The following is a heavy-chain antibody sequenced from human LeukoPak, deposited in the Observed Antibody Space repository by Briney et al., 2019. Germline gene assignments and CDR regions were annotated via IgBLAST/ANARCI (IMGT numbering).Heavy chain of an antibody. V-gene: IGHV3-66*01. Sequence: PGGSLRLSCAASGFTVSSNYMSWVRQAPGKGLEWVSVIYSGGSTYYADSVKGRFTISRDNAKNSLYLQMNSLRAEDTAVYYCARDPLILSSSSWFFDYWGQGTLVTVSS. CDR2: IYSGGST. D-gene: IGHD6-13*01. CDR3: ARDPLILSSSSWFFDY. CDR1: GFTVSSNY. J-gene: IGHJ4*02.